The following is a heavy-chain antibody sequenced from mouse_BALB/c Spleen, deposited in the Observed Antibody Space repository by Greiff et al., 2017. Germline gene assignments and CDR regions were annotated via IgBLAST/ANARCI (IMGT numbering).Heavy chain of an antibody. CDR3: AKEVRRGYFDY. V-gene: IGHV1-4*01. J-gene: IGHJ2*01. CDR1: GYTFTSYT. Sequence: VQLVESGAELARPGASVKMSCKASGYTFTSYTMHWVKQRPGQGLEWIGYINPSSGYTNYNQKFKDKATLTADKSSSTAYMQLSSLTSEDSAVYYCAKEVRRGYFDYWGQGTTLTVSS. CDR2: INPSSGYT. D-gene: IGHD2-14*01.